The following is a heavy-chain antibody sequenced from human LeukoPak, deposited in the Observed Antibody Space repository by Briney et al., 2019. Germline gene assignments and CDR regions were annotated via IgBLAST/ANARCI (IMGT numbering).Heavy chain of an antibody. CDR2: IKQDGGEK. CDR3: ARGTAMEIYFYGMDV. V-gene: IGHV3-7*03. J-gene: IGHJ6*02. CDR1: GFTFSRYW. Sequence: PGGSLRLSCVASGFTFSRYWMTWVRQAPGKGLEWVANIKQDGGEKTYVDSVKGRFTISRDNAKNAVYLQMNSLRVADTAVYYCARGTAMEIYFYGMDVWGQGTMVTVSS. D-gene: IGHD2-21*02.